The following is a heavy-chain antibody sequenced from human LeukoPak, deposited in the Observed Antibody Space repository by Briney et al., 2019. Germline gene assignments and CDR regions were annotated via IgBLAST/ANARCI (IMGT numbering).Heavy chain of an antibody. CDR2: ISGSCGST. Sequence: PGGSLRLSCAASGFTFSGYAMTWVRQAPGNGLEWVSVISGSCGSTYYADSVKGRFTISRDNSKNTLYLQMNSLRVEDTAVYYCAKLTSASGAYGVDVWGQGTTVTVSS. D-gene: IGHD3-10*01. CDR3: AKLTSASGAYGVDV. J-gene: IGHJ6*02. CDR1: GFTFSGYA. V-gene: IGHV3-23*01.